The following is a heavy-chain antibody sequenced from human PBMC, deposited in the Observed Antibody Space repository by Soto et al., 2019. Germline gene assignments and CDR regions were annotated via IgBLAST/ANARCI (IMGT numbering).Heavy chain of an antibody. CDR2: IIPIFGTA. D-gene: IGHD3-3*01. CDR3: ARSHYDFWSGYYPRVYYYGMDV. CDR1: GGTFSSYA. J-gene: IGHJ6*02. V-gene: IGHV1-69*13. Sequence: ASVKVSCKASGGTFSSYAISWVRQAPGQGLEWMGGIIPIFGTANYAQKFQGRVTITADESTSTAYMELSSLRSEDTAVYYCARSHYDFWSGYYPRVYYYGMDVWGQGTTVTVSS.